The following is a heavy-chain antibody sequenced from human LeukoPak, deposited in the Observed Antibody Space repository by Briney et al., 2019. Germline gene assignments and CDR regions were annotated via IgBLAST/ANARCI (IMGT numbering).Heavy chain of an antibody. CDR1: GFTFSSYG. V-gene: IGHV3-30*18. CDR2: ISYEGSNK. D-gene: IGHD5-12*01. Sequence: SLRLSCAASGFTFSSYGMHWVRQAPGKGLEWVAVISYEGSNKYYADSVKGRFTVSRDNSKNTLYLQMKSLRAEDTAVYYCAKGGGYEAQYYYYYLDVWGKGTTVTISS. CDR3: AKGGGYEAQYYYYYLDV. J-gene: IGHJ6*03.